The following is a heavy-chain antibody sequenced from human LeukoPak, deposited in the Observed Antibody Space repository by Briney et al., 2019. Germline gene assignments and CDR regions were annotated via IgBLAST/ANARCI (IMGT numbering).Heavy chain of an antibody. J-gene: IGHJ6*03. CDR1: GFTFSSYE. CDR3: ARGVVPAGMDYYYYYMDV. CDR2: ISSSGSTI. Sequence: GGSLRLSCAASGFTFSSYEMNWVRQAPGKGLEWVSYISSSGSTIYYADSVKGRFTISRDNAKNSLYLQMNSLRAEDTALYYCARGVVPAGMDYYYYYMDVWGKGTTVTVSS. V-gene: IGHV3-48*03. D-gene: IGHD2-2*01.